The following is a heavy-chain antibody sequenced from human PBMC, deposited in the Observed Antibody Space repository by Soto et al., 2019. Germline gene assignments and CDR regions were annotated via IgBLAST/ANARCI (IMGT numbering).Heavy chain of an antibody. CDR3: ARPTYSYGTLRPPGYFQH. D-gene: IGHD5-18*01. CDR1: GYTFTSYG. V-gene: IGHV1-18*01. CDR2: ISAYNGNT. J-gene: IGHJ1*01. Sequence: QVQLVQSGAEVKKPGASVKVSCKASGYTFTSYGISWVRQAPGQGLEWMGWISAYNGNTNYAQKLQGRVTMTTDTSTSTAYMELRSLRSDDTAVYYCARPTYSYGTLRPPGYFQHWGQGTLDTVSS.